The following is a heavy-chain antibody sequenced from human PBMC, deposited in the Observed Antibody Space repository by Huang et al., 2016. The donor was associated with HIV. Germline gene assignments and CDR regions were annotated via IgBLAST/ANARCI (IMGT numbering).Heavy chain of an antibody. V-gene: IGHV3-21*01. J-gene: IGHJ3*02. CDR3: ARRYNWNYVAHGFDI. CDR1: GFTFSDYS. CDR2: ISGSSSYI. Sequence: EVQLVESGGGLVKPGGSLRRSCAASGFTFSDYSMSWVRQAPGKGLQWVSHISGSSSYIYYVDSVKGRFAISRDNAKNLLFLQMNSLRAEDTAVYYCARRYNWNYVAHGFDIWGQGTMVTVSS. D-gene: IGHD1-7*01.